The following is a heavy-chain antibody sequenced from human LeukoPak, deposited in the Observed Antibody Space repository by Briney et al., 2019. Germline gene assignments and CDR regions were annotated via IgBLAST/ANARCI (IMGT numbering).Heavy chain of an antibody. V-gene: IGHV3-48*03. Sequence: GGSLRLSCAASGFTSSSYEMNWVRQAPGKGLEWVSYISSSGSTIYYADSVKGRFTISRDNAKNSLYLQMNSLRAEDTAVYYCARDAYDSSGYYSPYDAFDIWGQGTMVTVSS. CDR1: GFTSSSYE. D-gene: IGHD3-22*01. CDR2: ISSSGSTI. J-gene: IGHJ3*02. CDR3: ARDAYDSSGYYSPYDAFDI.